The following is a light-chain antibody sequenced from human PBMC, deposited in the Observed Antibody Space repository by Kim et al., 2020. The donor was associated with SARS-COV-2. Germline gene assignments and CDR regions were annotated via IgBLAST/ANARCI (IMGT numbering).Light chain of an antibody. CDR3: QQYDTSLWT. CDR2: RAS. V-gene: IGKV3-20*01. J-gene: IGKJ1*01. CDR1: QTLSSSY. Sequence: DIVLTQSPGTPSLSPGERATLSCRASQTLSSSYLAWYQLKPGQAPRLLIYRASNRAAGIPDRFSGSGSGTVFTLTISRLEPEDFAVYFCQQYDTSLWTFGQGTKVDIK.